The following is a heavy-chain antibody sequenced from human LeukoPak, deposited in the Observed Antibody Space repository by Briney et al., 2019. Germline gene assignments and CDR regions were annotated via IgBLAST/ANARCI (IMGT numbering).Heavy chain of an antibody. J-gene: IGHJ3*02. Sequence: PSETLSLXCTVSGGSISSHYWTWIRQPAGKGLEWIGEINHSGSTNYNPSLKSRVTISVDTSKNQFSLKLSSVTAADTAVYYCAREQYFDAFDIWGQGTMVTVSS. CDR2: INHSGST. D-gene: IGHD2/OR15-2a*01. V-gene: IGHV4-34*01. CDR1: GGSISSHY. CDR3: AREQYFDAFDI.